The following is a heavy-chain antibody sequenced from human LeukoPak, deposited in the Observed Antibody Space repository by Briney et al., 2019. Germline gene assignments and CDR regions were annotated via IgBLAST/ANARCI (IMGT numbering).Heavy chain of an antibody. J-gene: IGHJ4*02. CDR2: IIPIFGTA. CDR3: ARYLSGGNKDDY. CDR1: GYTFTSYD. V-gene: IGHV1-69*05. Sequence: SVKVSCKASGYTFTSYDINWVRQATGQGLEWMGGIIPIFGTANYAQTFQGRVTITTDKSPSTAYMEISSLRAEDTAVYYCARYLSGGNKDDYWGQGPLVTVSS. D-gene: IGHD4-23*01.